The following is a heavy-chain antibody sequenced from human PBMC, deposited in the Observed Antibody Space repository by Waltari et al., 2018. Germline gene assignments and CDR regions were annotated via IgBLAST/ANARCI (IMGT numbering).Heavy chain of an antibody. CDR1: GYTFTGYY. V-gene: IGHV1-2*06. CDR2: INPNSGGT. Sequence: QVQLVQSGAEVKKPGASVKVSCKASGYTFTGYYMHWVRQAPGQGLEWIGRINPNSGGTTYAQKFQGRVTMTRDTSISTAYMELSRLRSDDTAVYYCASQYYYDSSGYEEWGQGTLVTVSS. D-gene: IGHD3-22*01. J-gene: IGHJ4*02. CDR3: ASQYYYDSSGYEE.